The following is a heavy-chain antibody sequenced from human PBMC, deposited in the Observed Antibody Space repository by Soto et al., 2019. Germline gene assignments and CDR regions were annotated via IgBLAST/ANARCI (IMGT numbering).Heavy chain of an antibody. D-gene: IGHD3-22*01. CDR1: GYTFTGYY. V-gene: IGHV1-2*02. J-gene: IGHJ4*02. CDR3: ATLTPIYDSSGYPDY. Sequence: ASVKVSCKASGYTFTGYYMHWVRQAPGQGLEWMGWINPNSGGTNYAQKFQGRVTMTRDTSISTAYMELSRLRSDDTAVYYCATLTPIYDSSGYPDYWGQGTLVAVS. CDR2: INPNSGGT.